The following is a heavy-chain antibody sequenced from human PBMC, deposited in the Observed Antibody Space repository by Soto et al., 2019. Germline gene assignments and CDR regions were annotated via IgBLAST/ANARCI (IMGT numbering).Heavy chain of an antibody. Sequence: QVPLVQSGAEVKKPGSSVTVSCKASGGTFSSYAIHWVRQAPGQGLEWMGGIIPMYGPAKYAQRFQGRVTITADESTTTVYMELTSLTSXDTAVYYCARVTSMVRGVIDNWFDPWGHGTLVTVSS. CDR2: IIPMYGPA. J-gene: IGHJ5*02. V-gene: IGHV1-69*01. CDR3: ARVTSMVRGVIDNWFDP. D-gene: IGHD3-10*01. CDR1: GGTFSSYA.